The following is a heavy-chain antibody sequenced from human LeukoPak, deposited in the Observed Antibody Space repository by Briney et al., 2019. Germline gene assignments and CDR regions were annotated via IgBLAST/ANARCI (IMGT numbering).Heavy chain of an antibody. CDR3: ARAPSEIGGYYPEYFRH. J-gene: IGHJ1*01. CDR1: GFTFITYW. Sequence: PGGSLRLSCAASGFTFITYWMHWVRQAPGKGLVWVSRIKSDGSTNYADSVKGRFTISRDNAKNTLSLQMNSLRPEDTGVYYCARAPSEIGGYYPEYFRHWAQGTLVTVSS. V-gene: IGHV3-74*01. CDR2: IKSDGST. D-gene: IGHD3-22*01.